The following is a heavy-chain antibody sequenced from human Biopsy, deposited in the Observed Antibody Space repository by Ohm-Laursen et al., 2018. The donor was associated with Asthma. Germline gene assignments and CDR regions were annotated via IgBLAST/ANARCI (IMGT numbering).Heavy chain of an antibody. CDR3: ARDMMEWYLPAFDF. J-gene: IGHJ4*02. CDR1: GFTFSAYA. D-gene: IGHD3-3*01. Sequence: LRLSCTAPGFTFSAYAMHWVRQAPGKGLEWVAVGGSYYDGGLKYYADSVNGRFTVSRDDSENILYLQMNSLRPDDTAVYYCARDMMEWYLPAFDFWGQGTLVTVSS. V-gene: IGHV3-30-3*01. CDR2: GGSYYDGGLK.